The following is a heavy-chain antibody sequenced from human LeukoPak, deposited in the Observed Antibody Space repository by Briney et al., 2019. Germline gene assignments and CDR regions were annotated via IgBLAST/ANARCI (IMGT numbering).Heavy chain of an antibody. Sequence: GGSLRLSCAASGFTFTRYTMHWVRQAPGKGLEWVAVVLYDASKQYYADSVKGRFTLSRDNSKNTLSLQMNTLRADDTAVYYCVGDNYGGILDFWGQGTLVTVSS. D-gene: IGHD2-21*01. J-gene: IGHJ4*02. CDR3: VGDNYGGILDF. V-gene: IGHV3-30*04. CDR1: GFTFTRYT. CDR2: VLYDASKQ.